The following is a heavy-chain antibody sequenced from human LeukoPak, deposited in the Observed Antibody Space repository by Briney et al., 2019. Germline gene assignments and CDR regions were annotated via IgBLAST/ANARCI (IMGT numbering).Heavy chain of an antibody. D-gene: IGHD3-10*01. CDR1: GFTFSSYG. CDR2: ISYDGSNK. CDR3: AKSLYYYGSDDAFDI. V-gene: IGHV3-30*18. Sequence: SGGSLRLSCAASGFTFSSYGVHWVRQAPGKGLAWVALISYDGSNKYYADSVKGRFTISRDNSKNTLYLQMNSLRAEDTAVYYCAKSLYYYGSDDAFDIWGQGTMVTVSS. J-gene: IGHJ3*02.